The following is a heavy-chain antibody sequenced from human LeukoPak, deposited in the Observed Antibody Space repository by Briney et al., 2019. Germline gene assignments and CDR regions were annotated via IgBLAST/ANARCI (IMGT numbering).Heavy chain of an antibody. CDR2: ISSTGSYV. CDR1: GFTFSSYS. V-gene: IGHV3-21*01. CDR3: ARVGCSGGSCYSRGDYHYGMDV. D-gene: IGHD2-15*01. J-gene: IGHJ6*02. Sequence: TGGSLRLSCAASGFTFSSYSMNWVRQAPGKGLEWVSSISSTGSYVRYADSVKGRFTISRDNAKNSLYLQMNSLRAEDTAVYFCARVGCSGGSCYSRGDYHYGMDVWGQGTTVTVSS.